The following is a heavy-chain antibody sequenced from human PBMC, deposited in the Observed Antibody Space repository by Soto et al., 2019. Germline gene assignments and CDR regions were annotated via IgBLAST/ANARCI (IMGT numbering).Heavy chain of an antibody. CDR2: ISYSTSHI. V-gene: IGHV3-21*01. Sequence: EVQLVESGGGLVKPGGSLRLSCAASGITFSSYGMNWVRQAPGKGLEWVSSISYSTSHIYYADSVKGRFTISRDNAKNSLYLQMDSLRAEDTAMYYCAGHLASRYSDSWYKGWHIDHWGQGTLATVSS. D-gene: IGHD1-26*01. CDR3: AGHLASRYSDSWYKGWHIDH. J-gene: IGHJ4*02. CDR1: GITFSSYG.